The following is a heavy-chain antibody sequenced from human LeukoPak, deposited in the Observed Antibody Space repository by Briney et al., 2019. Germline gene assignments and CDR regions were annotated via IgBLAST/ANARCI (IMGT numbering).Heavy chain of an antibody. CDR2: MYYSGST. D-gene: IGHD6-19*01. J-gene: IGHJ4*02. Sequence: SETLSLTCTVSGGSISGFHWSWIRQPPGKGLEWIGSMYYSGSTTYNPSLKSRVTTSADTTNNQFSLTLTSLTAADTAVYYCASTRRAAVAGRFDSWGQGTLVTVSS. CDR1: GGSISGFH. V-gene: IGHV4-59*08. CDR3: ASTRRAAVAGRFDS.